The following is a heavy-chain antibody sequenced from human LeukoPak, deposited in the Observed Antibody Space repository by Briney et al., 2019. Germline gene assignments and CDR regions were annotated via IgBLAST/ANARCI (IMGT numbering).Heavy chain of an antibody. D-gene: IGHD3/OR15-3a*01. CDR3: ARVDRWAYFDY. V-gene: IGHV3-7*01. J-gene: IGHJ4*02. Sequence: GGSLRLSCVASGFTFSSHHMTWVRQAPGKGLEWVANIKEDGSEKYYVDSVKGRFTIARDNAKNSLFLQMNSLRDEDTAVYYCARVDRWAYFDYWGQGTLVTVSS. CDR1: GFTFSSHH. CDR2: IKEDGSEK.